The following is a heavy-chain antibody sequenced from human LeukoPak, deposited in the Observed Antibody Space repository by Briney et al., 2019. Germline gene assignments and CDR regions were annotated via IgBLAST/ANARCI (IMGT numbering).Heavy chain of an antibody. CDR2: LYAAGNT. V-gene: IGHV4-38-2*02. J-gene: IGHJ4*02. CDR3: AREIVRGVPGW. D-gene: IGHD3-10*01. CDR1: GYSISSGYH. Sequence: SETLSLTCAVSGYSISSGYHWCWTRPTPGKGLEWIGSLYAAGNTYYSPSLKSRVTISLDKSKNLFSLDLRSVTAADTAVYYCAREIVRGVPGWWGQGTLVTVSS.